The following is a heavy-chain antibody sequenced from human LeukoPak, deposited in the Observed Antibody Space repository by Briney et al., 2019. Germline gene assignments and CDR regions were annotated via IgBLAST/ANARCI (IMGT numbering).Heavy chain of an antibody. CDR1: GGSISSSSYY. Sequence: SETLSLTCTVSGGSISSSSYYWGWIRQPPGKGLEWIGSIYYSGSTYYNPSLKSRVTISVDTSKNQFSLKLSSVTAADTAVYYCVRQSRGRDAFDIWGQGTMVTVSS. J-gene: IGHJ3*02. V-gene: IGHV4-39*01. D-gene: IGHD3-10*01. CDR2: IYYSGST. CDR3: VRQSRGRDAFDI.